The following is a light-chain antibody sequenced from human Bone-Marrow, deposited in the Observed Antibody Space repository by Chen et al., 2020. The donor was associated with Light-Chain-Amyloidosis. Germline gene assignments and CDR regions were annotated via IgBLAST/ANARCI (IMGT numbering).Light chain of an antibody. V-gene: IGLV3-25*03. J-gene: IGLJ2*01. CDR3: QSADSSGTYEVI. CDR2: RDT. Sequence: YELTQPPSVSVSPGPTARITCSGDDLPTKYAYWYQQKPRQAPVLVIHRDTERPSGISERFSGSSSGTTATVTISGVQAEDEADYHCQSADSSGTYEVIFGGGTKLTVL. CDR1: DLPTKY.